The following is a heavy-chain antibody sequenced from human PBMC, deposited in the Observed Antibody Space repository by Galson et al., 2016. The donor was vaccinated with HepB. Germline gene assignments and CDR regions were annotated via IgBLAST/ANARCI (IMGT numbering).Heavy chain of an antibody. CDR3: ARANYDFWSGSPMGGVYFDF. Sequence: TLSLTCTVSGDSISSGDYYWSWIRQPPGKGLEWIGYISYSGSTDYSTSLKSRLTISVDTSKNQFSLKLSSVTAADTAVYYCARANYDFWSGSPMGGVYFDFWGQGTLVTVSS. CDR2: ISYSGST. D-gene: IGHD3-3*01. J-gene: IGHJ4*02. V-gene: IGHV4-30-4*01. CDR1: GDSISSGDYY.